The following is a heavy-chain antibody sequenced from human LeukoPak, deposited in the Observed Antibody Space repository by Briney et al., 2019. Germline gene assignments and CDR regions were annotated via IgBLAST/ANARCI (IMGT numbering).Heavy chain of an antibody. D-gene: IGHD6-19*01. CDR1: GFTFTNYP. J-gene: IGHJ4*02. CDR2: VSGGGDST. CDR3: AKVRSSLYYFDY. V-gene: IGHV3-23*01. Sequence: GGSLRLSCTASGFTFTNYPMAWVRQAPGKGLEWISSVSGGGDSTYYGDSVKGRFTISRDNSKNTLALQMNSLRAEDTAIYYCAKVRSSLYYFDYWGQGTLVTVSS.